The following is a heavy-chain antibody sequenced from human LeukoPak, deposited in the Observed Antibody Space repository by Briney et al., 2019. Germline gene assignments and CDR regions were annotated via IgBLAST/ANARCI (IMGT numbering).Heavy chain of an antibody. CDR1: RYTLTVLS. CDR3: RFFDSGFAFDI. D-gene: IGHD3-3*01. CDR2: ISAYHGNT. Sequence: ASVKVSCKVSRYTLTVLSTHWVRQAPGQGLEWMGWISAYHGNTNYAQKLQGRITMTTDTSTSTAYMELRSLRSDDTAVYYCRFFDSGFAFDIWGQGTMVTVSS. V-gene: IGHV1-18*01. J-gene: IGHJ3*02.